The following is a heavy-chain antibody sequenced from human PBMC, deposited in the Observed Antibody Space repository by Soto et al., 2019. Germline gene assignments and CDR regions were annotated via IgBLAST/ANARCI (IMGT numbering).Heavy chain of an antibody. Sequence: ASVKVSCKASGYSFTNFHIHWVRQAPGQGLEWMGMIDPSGGITRDAQRLQGRITMTRDASTSTVYMELRSLTSEDTAVYYSARDVFGHDHYETIGYYFDHWGQGTLVTVSS. J-gene: IGHJ4*02. D-gene: IGHD3-22*01. CDR3: ARDVFGHDHYETIGYYFDH. CDR2: IDPSGGIT. V-gene: IGHV1-46*01. CDR1: GYSFTNFH.